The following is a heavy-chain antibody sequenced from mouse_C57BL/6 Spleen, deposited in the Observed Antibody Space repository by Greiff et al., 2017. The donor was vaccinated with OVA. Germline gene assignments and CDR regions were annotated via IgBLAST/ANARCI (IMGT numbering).Heavy chain of an antibody. CDR1: GYTFTSYW. CDR2: IDPSDSET. V-gene: IGHV1-52*01. CDR3: ARLDYGNYDAMDY. Sequence: VQLQQPGAELVRPGSSVKLSCKASGYTFTSYWMHWVKQRPIQGLEWIGNIDPSDSETHYNQKFKDKATLTVDKSSSTAYMQLSSLTSEDSAVYYGARLDYGNYDAMDYWGQGTSVTVSS. D-gene: IGHD2-1*01. J-gene: IGHJ4*01.